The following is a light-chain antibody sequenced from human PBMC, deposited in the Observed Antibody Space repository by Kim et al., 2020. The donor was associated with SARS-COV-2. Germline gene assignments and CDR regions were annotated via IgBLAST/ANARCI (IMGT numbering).Light chain of an antibody. CDR1: QVISSY. Sequence: STGDRVTITCRASQVISSYLAWYQQKPGKAPKLLIYAASTLQSGVPSRFSGSGSGTDFTLTISCLQSEDFATYYCQQYYSYPPFTFGPGTKVDIK. J-gene: IGKJ3*01. CDR2: AAS. CDR3: QQYYSYPPFT. V-gene: IGKV1-8*01.